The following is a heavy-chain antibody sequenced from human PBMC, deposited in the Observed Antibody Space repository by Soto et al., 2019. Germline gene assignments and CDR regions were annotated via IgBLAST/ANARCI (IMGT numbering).Heavy chain of an antibody. CDR2: ISAYNGNT. J-gene: IGHJ4*02. CDR3: ARDLGLEWYYYFDY. V-gene: IGHV1-18*01. Sequence: ASVKVSCKASGYTFTSYGISWVRQAPGQGLEWMGWISAYNGNTNYAQKLQGRVTMTTDTSTSTAYMELRSLRSDDTAVYYCARDLGLEWYYYFDYWGQGTRVTVSS. D-gene: IGHD3-3*01. CDR1: GYTFTSYG.